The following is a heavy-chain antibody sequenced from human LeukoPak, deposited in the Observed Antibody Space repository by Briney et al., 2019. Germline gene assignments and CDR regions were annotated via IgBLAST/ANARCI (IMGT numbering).Heavy chain of an antibody. D-gene: IGHD6-13*01. Sequence: ASVKVSCKASGYTFTGYYMHWVRQAPGQGLEWMGWINPNSGGTNYAQKFQGRVTMTRDTSISTAYMELSRLRSDDTAVYYCARVLRGYSSSSCFQHWGQGTLVTVSS. J-gene: IGHJ1*01. CDR3: ARVLRGYSSSSCFQH. CDR2: INPNSGGT. CDR1: GYTFTGYY. V-gene: IGHV1-2*02.